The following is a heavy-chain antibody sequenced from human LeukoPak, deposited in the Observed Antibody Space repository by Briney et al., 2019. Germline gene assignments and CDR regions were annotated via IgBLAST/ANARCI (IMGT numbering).Heavy chain of an antibody. CDR2: LDPSGSST. CDR3: AKDSPILTY. D-gene: IGHD3-9*01. Sequence: GGSLRLSCVASGITFSTYGMSWVRQAPGKGLEWVSALDPSGSSTYYADSVKGRFTISRDNSKDTLYLQMNSLRAEDTAVYYCAKDSPILTYWGQGTLVSVSS. CDR1: GITFSTYG. J-gene: IGHJ4*02. V-gene: IGHV3-23*01.